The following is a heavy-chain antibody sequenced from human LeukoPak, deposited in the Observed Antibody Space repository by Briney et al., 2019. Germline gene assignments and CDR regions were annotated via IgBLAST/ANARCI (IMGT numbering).Heavy chain of an antibody. CDR2: ISGSGGST. CDR3: AKGGVRRPDYYYYMDV. Sequence: PGGSLRLACAASGFTFSSYAMSWVRQAPGKGLEWVSAISGSGGSTYYADSVKGRFTISRDNSKNTLYLQMNSLRAEDTAVYYCAKGGVRRPDYYYYMDVWGKGTTVTVSS. V-gene: IGHV3-23*01. J-gene: IGHJ6*03. CDR1: GFTFSSYA. D-gene: IGHD3-10*01.